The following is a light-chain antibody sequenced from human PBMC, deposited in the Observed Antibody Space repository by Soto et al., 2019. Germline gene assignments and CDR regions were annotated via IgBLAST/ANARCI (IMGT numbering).Light chain of an antibody. J-gene: IGLJ2*01. V-gene: IGLV2-23*01. Sequence: QSVLTQPASMSGSPGQSITISCSGSTSDVGSYNLVSWYQQFPGKAPKLIIYEGYKRPSGVSNRFSGSKFGNTASLTISGLQADDEADYYCCSYTGSHSLMIGGGTKVTVL. CDR2: EGY. CDR1: TSDVGSYNL. CDR3: CSYTGSHSLM.